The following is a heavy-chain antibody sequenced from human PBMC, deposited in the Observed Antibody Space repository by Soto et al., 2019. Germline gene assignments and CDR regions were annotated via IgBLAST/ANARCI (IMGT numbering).Heavy chain of an antibody. CDR1: GYTFTSYG. CDR2: ISAYNGNT. V-gene: IGHV1-18*01. J-gene: IGHJ5*02. Sequence: QVQLVQSGAEVKKPGASVKVSCKASGYTFTSYGISWVRQAPGQGLEWMGWISAYNGNTNYAQKLQGRVTMTTYTSTSTAYMELRSLRSDDTAVYYCARDYCSSTSCYTGAHWFDPWGQGTLVTVSS. CDR3: ARDYCSSTSCYTGAHWFDP. D-gene: IGHD2-2*02.